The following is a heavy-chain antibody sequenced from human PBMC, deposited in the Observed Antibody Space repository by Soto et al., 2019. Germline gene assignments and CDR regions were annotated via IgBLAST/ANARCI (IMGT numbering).Heavy chain of an antibody. D-gene: IGHD3-16*01. V-gene: IGHV4-39*01. J-gene: IGHJ4*02. CDR2: VYYSGTT. CDR1: DGSVSSSDYY. CDR3: ARQTGGFGYYFDY. Sequence: QLQLQESGPGLVKPSETLSLTCTVSDGSVSSSDYYWGWIRQPPGKELEWIGAVYYSGTTYYMPSLKSRVTISVDTSKNPFSLNLRSVTAADTAVYYCARQTGGFGYYFDYWGQGALVTVSS.